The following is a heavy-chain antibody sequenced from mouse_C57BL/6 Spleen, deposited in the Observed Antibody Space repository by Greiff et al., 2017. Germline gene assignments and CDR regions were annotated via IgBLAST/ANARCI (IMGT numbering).Heavy chain of an antibody. CDR3: ASPSTVPAY. CDR2: IHPNSGST. CDR1: GYTFTSYW. V-gene: IGHV1-64*01. J-gene: IGHJ3*01. D-gene: IGHD1-1*01. Sequence: QVQLQQPGAELVKPGASVKLSCKASGYTFTSYWMHWVKQRPGQGLAWIGLIHPNSGSTNYNEKFKSKATLTVDKSSSTAYMQLSSLTAEDSAVYYCASPSTVPAYWGQGTLVTVSA.